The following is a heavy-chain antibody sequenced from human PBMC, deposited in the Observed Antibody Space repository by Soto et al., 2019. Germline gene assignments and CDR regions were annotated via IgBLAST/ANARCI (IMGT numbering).Heavy chain of an antibody. CDR2: MNPNSGKT. Sequence: QVQLVQSGAEVKKPGASVKVSCKASGYTFTSYDINWVRQATGQGLEWMGWMNPNSGKTGYAQKFQGRVTMTRNTSISTAYMELSSLRSEDTAVYYCARGYCSSTSCYAGYFGYWGQGTLVTVSS. D-gene: IGHD2-2*01. J-gene: IGHJ4*02. CDR1: GYTFTSYD. V-gene: IGHV1-8*01. CDR3: ARGYCSSTSCYAGYFGY.